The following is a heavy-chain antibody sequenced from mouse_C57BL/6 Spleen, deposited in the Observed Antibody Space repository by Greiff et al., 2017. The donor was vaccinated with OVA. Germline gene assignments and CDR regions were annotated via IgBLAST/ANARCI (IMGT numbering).Heavy chain of an antibody. Sequence: QVQLQQPGTELVKPGASVKLSCKASGYTFTSYWMHWVKQRPGQGLEWIGNINPTNGGTNYNEKFKSKATLTVDKSSSTAYMQLSSLTSEDSAVYDCARYDYDEDYYAMDYWGQGTSVTVSS. CDR1: GYTFTSYW. CDR2: INPTNGGT. V-gene: IGHV1-53*01. D-gene: IGHD2-4*01. J-gene: IGHJ4*01. CDR3: ARYDYDEDYYAMDY.